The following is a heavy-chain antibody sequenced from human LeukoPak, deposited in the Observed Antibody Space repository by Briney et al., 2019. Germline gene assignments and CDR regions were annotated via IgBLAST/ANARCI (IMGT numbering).Heavy chain of an antibody. CDR2: IYYSGST. Sequence: SETLSLTCTVSGGSISSYYWSWIRQPPGKGLEWIGYIYYSGSTNYNPSLKSRVTISVDTSKNQFSLKLSSVTAAGTAVYYCARLHDSSGYYGYWGQGTLVTVSS. J-gene: IGHJ4*02. V-gene: IGHV4-59*01. D-gene: IGHD3-22*01. CDR1: GGSISSYY. CDR3: ARLHDSSGYYGY.